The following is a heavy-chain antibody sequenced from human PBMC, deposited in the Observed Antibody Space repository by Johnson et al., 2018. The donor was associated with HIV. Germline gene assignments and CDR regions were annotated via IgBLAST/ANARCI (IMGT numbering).Heavy chain of an antibody. J-gene: IGHJ3*02. D-gene: IGHD2-15*01. CDR1: GFSFSNAW. V-gene: IGHV3-15*01. CDR2: IKSKTDGGTT. Sequence: VQLVESGGGLVKPGGSLRLSCAGSGFSFSNAWMSWVRQAPGKGLEWIGRIKSKTDGGTTDYAAPVKGRFSISRDDSKNTLYLQMNSLTTEDTAVYYCTTDPGSGVVGAYSQAFEIWGKGTMVTGSA. CDR3: TTDPGSGVVGAYSQAFEI.